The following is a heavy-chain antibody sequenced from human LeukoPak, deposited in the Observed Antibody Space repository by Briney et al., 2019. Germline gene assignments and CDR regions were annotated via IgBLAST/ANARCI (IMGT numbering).Heavy chain of an antibody. CDR1: GYTFTSYG. CDR3: ASHGTGYYSLRFDP. J-gene: IGHJ5*02. CDR2: ISAYNGNT. Sequence: ASVKVSCKASGYTFTSYGINWVRQAPGQGLEWMRWISAYNGNTNYAQKLQGRVTMTTDTSTSTAYMELRSLRSDDTAVYYCASHGTGYYSLRFDPWGQGTLVTVSS. V-gene: IGHV1-18*01. D-gene: IGHD3/OR15-3a*01.